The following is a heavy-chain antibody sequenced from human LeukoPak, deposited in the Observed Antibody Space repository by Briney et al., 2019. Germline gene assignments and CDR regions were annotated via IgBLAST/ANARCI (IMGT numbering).Heavy chain of an antibody. Sequence: PGGSLRLSCAASGFTFTNYAMSWVRPAPGRGVEWVSNISPGGSTNYADSVKGRFTISRDNYKNTMYLQMNSLRAEDTAVYYCAKRSGSGGPFDYWGQGILVTVSS. V-gene: IGHV3-23*01. CDR1: GFTFTNYA. D-gene: IGHD3-10*01. CDR2: ISPGGST. J-gene: IGHJ4*02. CDR3: AKRSGSGGPFDY.